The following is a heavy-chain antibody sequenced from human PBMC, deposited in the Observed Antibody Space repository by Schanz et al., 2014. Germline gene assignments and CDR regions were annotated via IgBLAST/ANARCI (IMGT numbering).Heavy chain of an antibody. Sequence: QIQLVESGGGVVQPGTSLRLSCTISGFSFSRYGMHWVRQAPGKGLEWVAVISSDETVTYYVDSVKGRFTISRDNSKNTVYLQMNSLRAEDTALYFCATDYSGGGCHIWGQGTMVTVSS. V-gene: IGHV3-30*03. CDR3: ATDYSGGGCHI. CDR1: GFSFSRYG. CDR2: ISSDETVT. D-gene: IGHD6-19*01. J-gene: IGHJ3*02.